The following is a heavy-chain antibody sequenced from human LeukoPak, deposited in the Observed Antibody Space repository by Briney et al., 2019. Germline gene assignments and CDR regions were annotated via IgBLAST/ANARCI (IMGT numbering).Heavy chain of an antibody. CDR2: IYYSGST. CDR1: GGSISSYY. Sequence: SETLSLTCTVSGGSISSYYWSWIRQPPGKGLEWIGYIYYSGSTNYNPSLKSRVTISVDTSKNQFSLKLSSVTAADTAVYYCARVSTVTTHYYYGMDVWGQGTTVTVSS. J-gene: IGHJ6*02. D-gene: IGHD4-11*01. V-gene: IGHV4-59*12. CDR3: ARVSTVTTHYYYGMDV.